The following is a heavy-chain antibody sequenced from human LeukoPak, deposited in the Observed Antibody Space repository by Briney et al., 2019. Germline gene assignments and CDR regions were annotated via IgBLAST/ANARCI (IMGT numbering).Heavy chain of an antibody. J-gene: IGHJ4*02. CDR2: IYYSGST. CDR1: GGSISSYY. Sequence: PSETLSLTCTVSGGSISSYYWSWIRQPPGKGLEWLGYIYYSGSTNYNPSLKSRVTISVDTSKNQFSLKLSSVTAADTAVYYCASRELDYYGSGSYRDYWGQGTLVTVSS. V-gene: IGHV4-59*08. D-gene: IGHD3-10*01. CDR3: ASRELDYYGSGSYRDY.